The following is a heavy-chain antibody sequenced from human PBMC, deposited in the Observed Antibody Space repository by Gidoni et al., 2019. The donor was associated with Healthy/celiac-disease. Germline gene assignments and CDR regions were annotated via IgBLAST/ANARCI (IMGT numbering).Heavy chain of an antibody. D-gene: IGHD2-2*01. CDR2: ISSSSSYI. CDR3: AREVCSSTSCYSYYYYGMDV. CDR1: GFTSTSHI. J-gene: IGHJ6*02. Sequence: EVQLVESGGGLVKPGGSLRPSFAASGFTSTSHILNWVRQAPGKGLEGVSSISSSSSYIYDADSVKGRFTISRDNAKNSLYLQMNSLRAEDTAVYYCAREVCSSTSCYSYYYYGMDVWGQGTTVTVSS. V-gene: IGHV3-21*01.